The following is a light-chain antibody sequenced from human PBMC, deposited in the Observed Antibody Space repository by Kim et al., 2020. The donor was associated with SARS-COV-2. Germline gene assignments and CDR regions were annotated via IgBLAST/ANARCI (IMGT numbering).Light chain of an antibody. V-gene: IGKV3D-15*01. CDR1: QSISSH. CDR2: DAS. CDR3: QQYHDRPEA. J-gene: IGKJ4*01. Sequence: SLSPGARATLSGRASQSISSHVAWFQQKRGQAPRLLIYDASTRAPGIPARFSGSGSGTDFTLTISSLQSEDFAAYYCQQYHDRPEAFGGGTKLEIK.